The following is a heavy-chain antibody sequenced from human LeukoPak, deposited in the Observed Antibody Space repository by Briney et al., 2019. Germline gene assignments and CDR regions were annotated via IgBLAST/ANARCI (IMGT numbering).Heavy chain of an antibody. J-gene: IGHJ1*01. CDR1: GGSVSSGSYY. V-gene: IGHV4-61*01. Sequence: PSETLSLTCTVSGGSVSSGSYYWSWIRQPPGKGLEWIGYIYYSGSTNYNPSLKSRVTISVDTSKNQFSLKLSSVTAADTAVYNCARDGLGPQHWGQGTLVTVSS. CDR3: ARDGLGPQH. CDR2: IYYSGST. D-gene: IGHD3-10*01.